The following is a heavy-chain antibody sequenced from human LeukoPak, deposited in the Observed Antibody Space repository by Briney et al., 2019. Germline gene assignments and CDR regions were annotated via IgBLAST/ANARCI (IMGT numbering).Heavy chain of an antibody. J-gene: IGHJ3*02. CDR2: IRSKAYGGTT. Sequence: GGSLRLSCTASGFTFGYYAMSWVRQAPGKGLEWVGFIRSKAYGGTTEYAASVKGRFTISRDDSKSIAYLQMSSLKTEDTAVYYCTRDQLPYSLGAFDIWGQGTMVTVSS. D-gene: IGHD2-15*01. CDR1: GFTFGYYA. CDR3: TRDQLPYSLGAFDI. V-gene: IGHV3-49*04.